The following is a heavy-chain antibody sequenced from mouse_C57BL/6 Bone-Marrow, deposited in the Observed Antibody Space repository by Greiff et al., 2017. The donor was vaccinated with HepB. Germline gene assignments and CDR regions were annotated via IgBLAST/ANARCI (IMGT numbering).Heavy chain of an antibody. Sequence: EVKLVESGGDLVKAGGSLKLSCAASGFTFSSYGMSWVRQTPDKRLEWVATISSGGSYTYYPDSVKGRFTISRDNAKNTLYLQMSSLKSEDTAMYDCARRDYYGSSWYFDVWGTGTTVTVSS. CDR2: ISSGGSYT. J-gene: IGHJ1*03. CDR3: ARRDYYGSSWYFDV. CDR1: GFTFSSYG. D-gene: IGHD1-1*01. V-gene: IGHV5-6*02.